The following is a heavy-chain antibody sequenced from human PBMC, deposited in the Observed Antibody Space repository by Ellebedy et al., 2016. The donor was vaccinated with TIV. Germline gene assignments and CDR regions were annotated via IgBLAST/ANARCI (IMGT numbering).Heavy chain of an antibody. D-gene: IGHD1-1*01. J-gene: IGHJ4*02. CDR1: GFTLSNYD. CDR2: LSFRGGST. V-gene: IGHV3-23*01. CDR3: AKNRGTTRTLYFFDY. Sequence: GESLKISCAVSGFTLSNYDMSWVRQPPGKGLEWVSGLSFRGGSTYYADSVKGRFTISRDKSRNTLYLQMNSLRDEDTAVYYCAKNRGTTRTLYFFDYWGQGTLVTVSS.